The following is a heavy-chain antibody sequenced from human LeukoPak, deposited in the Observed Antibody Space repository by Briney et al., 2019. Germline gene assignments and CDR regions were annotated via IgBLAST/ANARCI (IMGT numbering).Heavy chain of an antibody. CDR3: ARLHSSGLGAFDI. CDR2: ISSSSSTI. J-gene: IGHJ3*02. CDR1: GFTFSSYS. Sequence: GGSLRLSCATSGFTFSSYSMNWVRQAPGKGLEWVSYISSSSSTIYYADSVKGRFTISRDNAKNSLYLQMNSLRAEDTAVYYCARLHSSGLGAFDIWGQGTMVTVSS. D-gene: IGHD3-22*01. V-gene: IGHV3-48*04.